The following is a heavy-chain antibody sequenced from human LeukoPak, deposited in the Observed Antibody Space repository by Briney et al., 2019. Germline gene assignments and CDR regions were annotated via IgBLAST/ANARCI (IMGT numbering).Heavy chain of an antibody. Sequence: SETLSFTCTVSGGSISSSSYYWGWIRQPPGKGLEWIGSIYYSGSTYYNPSLKSRVTISVDTSKNQFSLKPSSVTAADTAVYYCARRARPEYYFDYWGQGTLVTVSS. CDR2: IYYSGST. J-gene: IGHJ4*02. CDR1: GGSISSSSYY. D-gene: IGHD6-6*01. CDR3: ARRARPEYYFDY. V-gene: IGHV4-39*01.